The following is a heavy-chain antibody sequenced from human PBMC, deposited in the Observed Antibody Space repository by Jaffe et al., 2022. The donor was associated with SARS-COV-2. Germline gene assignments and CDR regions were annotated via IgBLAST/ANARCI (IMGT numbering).Heavy chain of an antibody. J-gene: IGHJ6*03. CDR3: ARGALGDQIMDYYYYYMDV. CDR1: GYTFTSYD. CDR2: MNPNSGNT. D-gene: IGHD3-10*01. V-gene: IGHV1-8*01. Sequence: QVQLVQSGAEVKKPGASVKVSCKASGYTFTSYDINWVRQATGQGLEWMGWMNPNSGNTGYAQKFQGRVTMTRNTSISTAYMELSSLRSEDTAVYYCARGALGDQIMDYYYYYMDVWGKGTTVTVSS.